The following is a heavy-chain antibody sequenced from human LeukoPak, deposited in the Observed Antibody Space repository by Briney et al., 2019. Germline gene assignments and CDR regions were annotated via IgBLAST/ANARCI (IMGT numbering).Heavy chain of an antibody. CDR3: ARFCGGDCYYYFDY. D-gene: IGHD2-21*02. V-gene: IGHV3-48*03. Sequence: PGGSLRLSCAASGFTFSIYAMSWVRQAPGKGLEWVSYISGSGRTIYDADSVKGRFSISRDNAKNSLYLQMNSLRAEDTAVYYCARFCGGDCYYYFDYWGQGTLVTVSS. CDR2: ISGSGRTI. CDR1: GFTFSIYA. J-gene: IGHJ4*02.